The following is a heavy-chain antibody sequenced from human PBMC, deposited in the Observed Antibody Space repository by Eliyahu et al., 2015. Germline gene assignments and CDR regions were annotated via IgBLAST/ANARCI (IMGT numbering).Heavy chain of an antibody. CDR3: ARDLGSYKRAFDY. CDR2: MYNGGST. Sequence: EVQLVESGGGLIQPGGSLRLSCAASGFTXSSNYMSWVRQAPGKGLEWVSVMYNGGSTYYADSVKGRFTISRDNSKNTLYLQMNSLRAEDTAVYYCARDLGSYKRAFDYWGQGTLVTVSS. V-gene: IGHV3-53*01. J-gene: IGHJ4*02. CDR1: GFTXSSNY. D-gene: IGHD3-10*01.